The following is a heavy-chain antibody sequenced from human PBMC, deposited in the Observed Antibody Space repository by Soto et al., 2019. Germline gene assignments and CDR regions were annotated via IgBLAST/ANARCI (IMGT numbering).Heavy chain of an antibody. J-gene: IGHJ5*02. D-gene: IGHD2-2*01. V-gene: IGHV4-34*01. Sequence: ETLSLTCAVYGGSFSGYYWSWIRQPPGKGLEWIGEIKHSGSTNYNPSLKSRVTISVDTSKNQFSLKLSSVTAADTAVYYCARYCSSTSCYYSTFDPWGQGTLVTVSS. CDR1: GGSFSGYY. CDR2: IKHSGST. CDR3: ARYCSSTSCYYSTFDP.